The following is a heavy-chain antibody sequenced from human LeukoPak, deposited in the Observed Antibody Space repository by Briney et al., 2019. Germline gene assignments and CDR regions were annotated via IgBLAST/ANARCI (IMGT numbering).Heavy chain of an antibody. Sequence: PSETLSLTCAVYGGSFSGYYWSWIRQPPGKGLEWIGEINHSGSTNYNPSLKSRVTISVDTSKNQFSLKLSSVTAADTAVYYCARQMRRSGYVGDWGQGTLVTVSS. CDR3: ARQMRRSGYVGD. CDR1: GGSFSGYY. D-gene: IGHD5-12*01. CDR2: INHSGST. J-gene: IGHJ4*02. V-gene: IGHV4-34*01.